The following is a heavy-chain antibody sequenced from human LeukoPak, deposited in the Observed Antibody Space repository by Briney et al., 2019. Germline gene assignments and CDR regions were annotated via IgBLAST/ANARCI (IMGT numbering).Heavy chain of an antibody. V-gene: IGHV4-61*02. J-gene: IGHJ4*02. CDR2: IYTSGST. CDR1: GGSISSGSYY. D-gene: IGHD4-17*01. CDR3: ARDTTVRFDY. Sequence: PSETLSLTCTVSGGSISSGSYYWSWIRQPAGKGLEWIGRIYTSGSTNYNPSLKSRVTISVDTSKNQFSVKLSSVTAADTAVYYCARDTTVRFDYWGQGTLVTVSS.